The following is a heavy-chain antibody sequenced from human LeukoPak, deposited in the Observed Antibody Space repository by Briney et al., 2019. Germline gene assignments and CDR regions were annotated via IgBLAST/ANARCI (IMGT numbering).Heavy chain of an antibody. V-gene: IGHV4-59*01. D-gene: IGHD3-10*01. J-gene: IGHJ3*02. CDR1: GGSISSYY. CDR2: IYYSGST. CDR3: ARDRGSGSQPLDI. Sequence: TSETLSLTCTVSGGSISSYYWSWIRQPPGKGLEWIGYIYYSGSTNYNPSLKSRVTISVDTSKNQFSLKLSSVTAADTAVYYCARDRGSGSQPLDIWGQGTMVTVSS.